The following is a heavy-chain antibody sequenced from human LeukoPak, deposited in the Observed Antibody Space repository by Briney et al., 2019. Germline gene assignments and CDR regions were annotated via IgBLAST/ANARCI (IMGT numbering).Heavy chain of an antibody. CDR2: INHSGST. CDR1: GGSFSGYY. V-gene: IGHV4-34*01. J-gene: IGHJ2*01. Sequence: SETLSLTCAVYGGSFSGYYWSWIRQPPGKGLEWIGEINHSGSTNYNPSLKSRVTISVDTSKNQFSLKLSSVTAADTAVYYCARVVVVTAKRNWPGVNWYFGLWGRGTLVTVSS. CDR3: ARVVVVTAKRNWPGVNWYFGL. D-gene: IGHD2-21*02.